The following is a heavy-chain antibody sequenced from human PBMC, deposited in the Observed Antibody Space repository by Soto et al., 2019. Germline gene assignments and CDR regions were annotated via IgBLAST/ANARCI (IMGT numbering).Heavy chain of an antibody. CDR1: GFTFSSYA. Sequence: QVQLVESGGGVVQPGRSLRLSCAASGFTFSSYAMHWVHQAPGKGLEWVAVISYDGSNKYYADSVKGRFTISRDNSKNTLYLQMNSLRAEDTAVYYCARDGGILGGGGMDVWGQGTTVTVSS. CDR3: ARDGGILGGGGMDV. V-gene: IGHV3-30-3*01. D-gene: IGHD1-26*01. J-gene: IGHJ6*02. CDR2: ISYDGSNK.